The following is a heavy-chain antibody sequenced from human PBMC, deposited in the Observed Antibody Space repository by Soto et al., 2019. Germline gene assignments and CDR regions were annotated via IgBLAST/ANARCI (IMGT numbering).Heavy chain of an antibody. CDR2: IYYSGST. D-gene: IGHD1-26*01. CDR3: ARVVGYDAFDI. J-gene: IGHJ3*02. Sequence: SDTLSLTCTVSGGSISSYYWSWIRQPPGKGLEWIGYIYYSGSTNYNPSLKSRVTISVDTSKNQFSLKLSSVTAADTAVYYCARVVGYDAFDIWGQGTMVTVS. V-gene: IGHV4-59*01. CDR1: GGSISSYY.